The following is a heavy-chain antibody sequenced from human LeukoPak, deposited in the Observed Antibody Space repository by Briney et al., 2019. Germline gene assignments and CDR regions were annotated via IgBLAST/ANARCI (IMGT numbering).Heavy chain of an antibody. CDR3: ARDRPYTGGWRGFDY. D-gene: IGHD6-19*01. CDR1: GGTFSRYA. CDR2: IIPMFGIA. Sequence: SVKVSCKASGGTFSRYAISWARQAPGQGLEWMGGIIPMFGIANYAQKFQGRVTITADESTSTAYMELSSLRSEDTAVYYCARDRPYTGGWRGFDYWGQGTLVTVSS. V-gene: IGHV1-69*13. J-gene: IGHJ4*02.